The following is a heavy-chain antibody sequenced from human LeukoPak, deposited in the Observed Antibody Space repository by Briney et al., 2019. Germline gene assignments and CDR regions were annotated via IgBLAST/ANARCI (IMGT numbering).Heavy chain of an antibody. CDR1: GGTFSSYA. CDR3: ARHVGYYYDSSGYGFFDY. Sequence: SVKVSCKASGGTFSSYAISWVRQAPGQGLEWMGRIIPIFGTANYARKFQGRVTITTDESTSTAYMELSSLRSEDTAVYYCARHVGYYYDSSGYGFFDYWGQGTLVTVSS. CDR2: IIPIFGTA. V-gene: IGHV1-69*05. D-gene: IGHD3-22*01. J-gene: IGHJ4*02.